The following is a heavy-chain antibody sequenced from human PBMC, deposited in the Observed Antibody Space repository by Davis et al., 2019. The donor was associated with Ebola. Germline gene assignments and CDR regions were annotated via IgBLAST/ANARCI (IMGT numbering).Heavy chain of an antibody. V-gene: IGHV1-46*01. D-gene: IGHD3-16*02. CDR3: ARGALHLGELSPPFDY. Sequence: AASVKVSCKASGGTFSSYAISWVRQAPGQGLEWMGIINPSGGSTSYAQKFQGRVTMTRDTSTSTVYMELSSLRSEDTAVYYCARGALHLGELSPPFDYWGQGTLVTVSS. CDR2: INPSGGST. J-gene: IGHJ4*02. CDR1: GGTFSSYA.